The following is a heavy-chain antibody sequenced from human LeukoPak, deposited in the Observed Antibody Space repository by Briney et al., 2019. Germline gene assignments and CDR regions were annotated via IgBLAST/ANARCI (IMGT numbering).Heavy chain of an antibody. CDR3: AKERIMGAGYSYGSLDY. V-gene: IGHV3-23*01. Sequence: GGSLRLSCAASGFTFSSYAMSWVRQAPGKVLEWVSAISGSGGSTYYADSVKGRFTISRDNSKNTLYLQMNSLRAEDTAVYYCAKERIMGAGYSYGSLDYWGQGTLVTVSS. CDR1: GFTFSSYA. J-gene: IGHJ4*02. CDR2: ISGSGGST. D-gene: IGHD5-18*01.